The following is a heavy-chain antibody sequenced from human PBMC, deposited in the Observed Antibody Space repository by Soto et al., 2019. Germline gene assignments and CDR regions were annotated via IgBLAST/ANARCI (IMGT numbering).Heavy chain of an antibody. CDR1: GGSISSSSYY. V-gene: IGHV4-39*01. CDR2: IYYSGST. CDR3: DSRYYDFWSGYYPHGMDV. D-gene: IGHD3-3*01. Sequence: PSETLSLTCTVSGGSISSSSYYWGWIRQPPGKGLEWIGSIYYSGSTYYNPPLKSRVTISVDTSKNQFSLKLSSVTAADTAVYYCDSRYYDFWSGYYPHGMDVWGQGTTVTVSS. J-gene: IGHJ6*02.